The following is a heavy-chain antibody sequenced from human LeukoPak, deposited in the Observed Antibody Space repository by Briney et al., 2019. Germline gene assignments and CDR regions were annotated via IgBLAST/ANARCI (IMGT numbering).Heavy chain of an antibody. CDR1: GGSISSYY. D-gene: IGHD6-19*01. CDR3: ARDEARYSSGWYNSWYYYYYMDV. Sequence: PSETLSLTCTVSGGSISSYYWSWIRQPPGKGLEWIGYIYNSGSTNYNPSLKSRVTISVDTSKNQFSLQLNSVTPEDTAVYYCARDEARYSSGWYNSWYYYYYMDVWGKGTTVTISS. J-gene: IGHJ6*03. V-gene: IGHV4-59*12. CDR2: IYNSGST.